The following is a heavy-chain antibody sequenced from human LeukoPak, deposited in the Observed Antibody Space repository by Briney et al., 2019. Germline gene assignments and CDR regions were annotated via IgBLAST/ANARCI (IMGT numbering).Heavy chain of an antibody. CDR3: ARRRDGYNSGYYFDY. D-gene: IGHD5-24*01. V-gene: IGHV5-51*01. Sequence: GESLKISCKGSGYSFTSYWIGWVRQMPGKGLEWMGIIYPGDSDTRYSPSFQGQVTISADKSISTAYLQWSSLKASDTAMYYCARRRDGYNSGYYFDYWGQGTLVTVSS. J-gene: IGHJ4*02. CDR1: GYSFTSYW. CDR2: IYPGDSDT.